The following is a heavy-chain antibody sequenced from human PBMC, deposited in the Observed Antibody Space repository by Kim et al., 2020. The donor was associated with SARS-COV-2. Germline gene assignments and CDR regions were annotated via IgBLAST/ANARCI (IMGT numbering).Heavy chain of an antibody. J-gene: IGHJ4*02. Sequence: GGSLRLSCAASGFTFSSYAMHWVRQAPGKGLEYVSAISSNGGSTYYANSVKGRFTISRDNSKNTLYLQMGSLRAEDMAVYYCARDQYGDYGALTLLDYWGQGTLVTVSS. CDR1: GFTFSSYA. CDR3: ARDQYGDYGALTLLDY. D-gene: IGHD4-17*01. V-gene: IGHV3-64*01. CDR2: ISSNGGST.